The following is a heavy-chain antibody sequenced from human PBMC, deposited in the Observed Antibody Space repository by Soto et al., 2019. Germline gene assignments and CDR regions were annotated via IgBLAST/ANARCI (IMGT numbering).Heavy chain of an antibody. J-gene: IGHJ4*02. V-gene: IGHV1-69*08. D-gene: IGHD2-2*01. CDR2: IIPILGIA. CDR3: AREGSAVLYYFDY. Sequence: QVQLVQSGAEVKKPGSSVKVSCKASGGTFSSYTISWVRQAPGQGLEWMGRIIPILGIANYAQKFQGRVTITADKYTSTAYMELSSLRSEDTAVYYCAREGSAVLYYFDYWGQGTLVTVSS. CDR1: GGTFSSYT.